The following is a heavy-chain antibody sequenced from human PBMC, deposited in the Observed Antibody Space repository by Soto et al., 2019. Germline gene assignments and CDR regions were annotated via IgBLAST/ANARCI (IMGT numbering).Heavy chain of an antibody. CDR1: GGSFSGYY. CDR3: ARGRWRIVVVPAAIRFDYYYYGMDV. Sequence: SDALSLTCAVYGGSFSGYYWSWIRQPPGKGLEWFGEINHSGSTNYNPSLKSRVTISVDTSKNQFSLKLSSVTAADTAVYYCARGRWRIVVVPAAIRFDYYYYGMDVWGQGTTVT. V-gene: IGHV4-34*01. D-gene: IGHD2-2*01. J-gene: IGHJ6*01. CDR2: INHSGST.